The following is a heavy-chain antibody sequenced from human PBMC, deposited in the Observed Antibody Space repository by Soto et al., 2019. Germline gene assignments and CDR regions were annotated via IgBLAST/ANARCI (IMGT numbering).Heavy chain of an antibody. J-gene: IGHJ5*02. Sequence: EVQLLESGGGLVQPGGSLRLSCAASGFTFSDYAMNWVRQAPGKGLEWVSGISGSGGDTYYADSGNGRFTISRDNSKNTLYLQMSSLSAEDTAVYLCAKGGCSGVSCGWFDPWGQGTLVTVSS. CDR3: AKGGCSGVSCGWFDP. CDR2: ISGSGGDT. D-gene: IGHD2-15*01. CDR1: GFTFSDYA. V-gene: IGHV3-23*01.